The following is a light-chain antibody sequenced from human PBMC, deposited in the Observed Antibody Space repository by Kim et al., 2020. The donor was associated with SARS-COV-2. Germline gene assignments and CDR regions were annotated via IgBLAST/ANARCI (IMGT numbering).Light chain of an antibody. Sequence: FPGERATLAARASQMVGGSSLAGYRKNPALAPRLLIYGASSRATGIPDRFSGSGSGTDFTLTISRLEPEDFAVYYCQQYGSSPPYSFGQGTKLEI. CDR2: GAS. J-gene: IGKJ2*03. CDR1: QMVGGSS. CDR3: QQYGSSPPYS. V-gene: IGKV3-20*01.